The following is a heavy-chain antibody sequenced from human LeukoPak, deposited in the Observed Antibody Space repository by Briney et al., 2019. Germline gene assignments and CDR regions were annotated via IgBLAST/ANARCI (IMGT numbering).Heavy chain of an antibody. J-gene: IGHJ4*02. CDR2: IKQDGSEK. V-gene: IGHV3-7*01. CDR1: GFTVSSNY. Sequence: GGSLRLSCAASGFTVSSNYMSWVRQAPGKGLEWVANIKQDGSEKYYVDSVKGRFTISRDNAKNSLYLQMNSLRAEDTAVYYCARLIVGAIDYWGQGTLVTVSS. D-gene: IGHD1-26*01. CDR3: ARLIVGAIDY.